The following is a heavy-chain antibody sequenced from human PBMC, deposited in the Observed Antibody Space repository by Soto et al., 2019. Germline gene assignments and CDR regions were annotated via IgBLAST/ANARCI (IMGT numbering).Heavy chain of an antibody. V-gene: IGHV4-59*12. CDR2: IYYSGST. D-gene: IGHD3-16*01. CDR1: GGSISSYY. CDR3: ARALGSTDLFGY. J-gene: IGHJ4*02. Sequence: SETLSLTCTVSGGSISSYYWSWIRRPPGRGLEWIGYIYYSGSTNYNPSFKSRVTISVDKSKNQFSLKLSSVTAADTAVYYCARALGSTDLFGYWGQGTLVTVSS.